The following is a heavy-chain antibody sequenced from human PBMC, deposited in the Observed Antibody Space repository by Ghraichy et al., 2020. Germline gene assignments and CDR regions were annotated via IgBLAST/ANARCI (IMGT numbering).Heavy chain of an antibody. Sequence: GSLRLSCTVSGGSISSGSYYWGWIRQPPGKGLQWIGSIYYTGSTYYNPSLKSRVTISVDTSKNQISLKLSSVTAADTAVYYCARQGGYYSASYYFDYWGQGTLVTVSS. CDR2: IYYTGST. V-gene: IGHV4-39*01. CDR3: ARQGGYYSASYYFDY. CDR1: GGSISSGSYY. J-gene: IGHJ4*02. D-gene: IGHD3-22*01.